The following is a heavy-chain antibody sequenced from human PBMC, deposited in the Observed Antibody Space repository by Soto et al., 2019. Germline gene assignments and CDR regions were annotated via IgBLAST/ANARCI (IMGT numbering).Heavy chain of an antibody. Sequence: ASVKVSCKASGYTFTSYYMHWVRQAPGQGLEWMGIINPSGGSTSYAQKFQGRVTMTRDTSTSTVYMELSSLRSEDTAVYYCARDRRLGYCSGGSCARGYYYYGMDVWVKRTTVTVSA. CDR3: ARDRRLGYCSGGSCARGYYYYGMDV. V-gene: IGHV1-46*01. D-gene: IGHD2-15*01. CDR1: GYTFTSYY. CDR2: INPSGGST. J-gene: IGHJ6*04.